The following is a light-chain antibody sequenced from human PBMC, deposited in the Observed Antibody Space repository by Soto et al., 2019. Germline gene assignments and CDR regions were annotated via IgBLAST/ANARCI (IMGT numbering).Light chain of an antibody. CDR1: HKITAY. V-gene: IGKV3-15*01. Sequence: EIVLTQSPDTLALSPGERATLSCRASHKITAYSLAWYQQKPGQAPRLLIYGASTRATGIPARFNGSGSGTEFTLTISSLQPDDFATYYCLQFNTFPWTFGQGTRVDIK. CDR2: GAS. CDR3: LQFNTFPWT. J-gene: IGKJ1*01.